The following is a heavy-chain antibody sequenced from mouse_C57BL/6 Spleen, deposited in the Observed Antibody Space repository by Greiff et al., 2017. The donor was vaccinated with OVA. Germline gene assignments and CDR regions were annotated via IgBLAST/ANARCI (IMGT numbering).Heavy chain of an antibody. CDR2: ISSGSSTI. CDR3: ARGATVGYYAMDY. CDR1: GFTFSDYG. Sequence: EVKLVESGGGLVKPGGSLKLSCAASGFTFSDYGMHWVRQAPEKGLEWVAYISSGSSTIYYADTVKGRFTISRDNAKNTLFLQMTSLRSEDTAMYYCARGATVGYYAMDYWGQGTSVTVSS. V-gene: IGHV5-17*01. J-gene: IGHJ4*01. D-gene: IGHD1-1*01.